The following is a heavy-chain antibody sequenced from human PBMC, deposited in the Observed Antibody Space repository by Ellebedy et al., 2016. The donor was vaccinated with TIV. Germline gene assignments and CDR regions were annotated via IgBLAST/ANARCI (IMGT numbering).Heavy chain of an antibody. Sequence: GESLKISXAVSGISVSDNYMRWVRQAPGKGLEWVSLIYSNGDTRYADFVKGRFTISRDNAKNSLYLQMNSLRADDTAVYYCARDQAYCGGDCYGWGLIGLDPWGQGILVTVSS. CDR2: IYSNGDT. V-gene: IGHV3-66*01. CDR1: GISVSDNY. D-gene: IGHD2-21*01. J-gene: IGHJ5*02. CDR3: ARDQAYCGGDCYGWGLIGLDP.